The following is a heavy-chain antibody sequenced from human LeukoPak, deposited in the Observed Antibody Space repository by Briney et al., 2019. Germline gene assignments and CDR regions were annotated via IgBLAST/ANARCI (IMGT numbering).Heavy chain of an antibody. Sequence: ASVKASCKASGYTFTSYYMHWVRQAPGQGLEWMGIINPSGGSTSYAQKFQGRVTMTRDMSTCTVYMELSSLRSEDTAVYYCAREGSRYNWNDGLFDYWGQGTLVTVSS. CDR1: GYTFTSYY. D-gene: IGHD1-1*01. V-gene: IGHV1-46*01. CDR3: AREGSRYNWNDGLFDY. J-gene: IGHJ4*02. CDR2: INPSGGST.